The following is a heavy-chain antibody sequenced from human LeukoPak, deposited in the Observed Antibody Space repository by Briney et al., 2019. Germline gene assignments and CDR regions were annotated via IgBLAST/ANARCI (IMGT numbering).Heavy chain of an antibody. CDR2: FDPEDGET. CDR1: GYTLTELS. D-gene: IGHD6-19*01. V-gene: IGHV1-24*01. J-gene: IGHJ4*02. CDR3: AKRWLGVRYFDY. Sequence: TSVKVSCKVSGYTLTELSMHWVRQAPGKGLEWMGGFDPEDGETIYAQKFRGRVTMTEDTSTDTAYMELSSLRSEDTAVYYCAKRWLGVRYFDYWGQGTLVTVSS.